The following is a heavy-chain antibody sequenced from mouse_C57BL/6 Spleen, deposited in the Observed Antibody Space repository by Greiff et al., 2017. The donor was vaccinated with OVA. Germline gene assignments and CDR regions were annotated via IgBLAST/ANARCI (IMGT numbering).Heavy chain of an antibody. CDR2: IDPETGGT. CDR3: TRKQIWLPFAY. V-gene: IGHV1-15*01. CDR1: GYTFTDYE. Sequence: VQLQQSGAELVRPGASVTLSCKASGYTFTDYEMHWVKQTPVHGLEWIGAIDPETGGTAYNQKFKGKAILTADKSSSTAYMELRSLTSEDSAVYYCTRKQIWLPFAYWGQGTLVTVSA. D-gene: IGHD2-2*01. J-gene: IGHJ3*01.